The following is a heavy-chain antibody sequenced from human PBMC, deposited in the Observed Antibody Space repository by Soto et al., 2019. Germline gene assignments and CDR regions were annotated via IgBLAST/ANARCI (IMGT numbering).Heavy chain of an antibody. CDR1: GFTFSSYG. D-gene: IGHD5-18*01. V-gene: IGHV3-30*18. CDR3: AKDQPTHGIQLWLGSLDY. CDR2: ISYDGSNK. J-gene: IGHJ4*02. Sequence: QVQLVESGGGVVQPGRSLRLSCAASGFTFSSYGMHWVRQAPGKGLEWVAVISYDGSNKYYADSVKGRFTISRDNSKNTLYLQMNSLRAEDTAVYYCAKDQPTHGIQLWLGSLDYWGQGTLVTVSS.